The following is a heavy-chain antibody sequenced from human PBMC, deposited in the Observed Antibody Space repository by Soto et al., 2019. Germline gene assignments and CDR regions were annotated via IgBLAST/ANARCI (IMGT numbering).Heavy chain of an antibody. CDR3: ARSPADDLRDNWFDP. Sequence: PSETLSLTCAFSGGSISSGGYSWSWIRQPPGKGLEWIGYIYHSGSTYYNPSLKSRVTISVDRSKNQFSLKLSSVTAADTAVYYCARSPADDLRDNWFDPWGQGTLVTVSS. V-gene: IGHV4-30-2*01. CDR1: GGSISSGGYS. J-gene: IGHJ5*02. D-gene: IGHD3-3*01. CDR2: IYHSGST.